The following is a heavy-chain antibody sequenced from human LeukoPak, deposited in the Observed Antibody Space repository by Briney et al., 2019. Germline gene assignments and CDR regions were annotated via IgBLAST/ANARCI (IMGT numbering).Heavy chain of an antibody. CDR1: GFTFSSYS. Sequence: PGGSLRLSCAASGFTFSSYSMNWVRQAPGKGLEWVSSISSSSSYIYYADSVKGRFTISRDNAENSLYLQMNSLRAEDTALYYCAKGLYYSTPPLDYWGQGTLVTVSS. J-gene: IGHJ4*02. V-gene: IGHV3-21*04. D-gene: IGHD3-10*01. CDR2: ISSSSSYI. CDR3: AKGLYYSTPPLDY.